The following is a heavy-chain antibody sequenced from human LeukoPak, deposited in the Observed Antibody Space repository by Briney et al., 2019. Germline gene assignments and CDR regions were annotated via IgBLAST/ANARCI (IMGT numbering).Heavy chain of an antibody. CDR2: ISNGGDHK. Sequence: GGALRLSCAASGITFNNFGMRWVRQAPGRGVEWGSSISNGGDHKFYADSVRGRFTISRDNSKNTLYLQMDSLRAEDTAVYYFAKVISSYSSFDSYWGQGTLVTVSS. V-gene: IGHV3-23*01. CDR3: AKVISSYSSFDSY. CDR1: GITFNNFG. J-gene: IGHJ4*02. D-gene: IGHD5-12*01.